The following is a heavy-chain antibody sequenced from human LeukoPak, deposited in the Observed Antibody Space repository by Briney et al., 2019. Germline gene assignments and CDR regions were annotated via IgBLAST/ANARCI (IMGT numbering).Heavy chain of an antibody. CDR2: IYYSGST. Sequence: SSETLSLTCTVSGGSISSSSYYWGWIRQPPGKGLEWIGSIYYSGSTYYNPSLKSRVTISVDTSKNQFSLRLSSVTAADTAVYYCAREKSPDYCSGGSCYFDYWGQGTLVTVSS. D-gene: IGHD2-15*01. J-gene: IGHJ4*02. V-gene: IGHV4-39*07. CDR1: GGSISSSSYY. CDR3: AREKSPDYCSGGSCYFDY.